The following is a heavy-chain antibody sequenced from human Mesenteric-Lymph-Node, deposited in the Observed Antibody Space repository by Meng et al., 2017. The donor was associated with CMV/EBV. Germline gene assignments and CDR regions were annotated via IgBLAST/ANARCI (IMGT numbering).Heavy chain of an antibody. J-gene: IGHJ5*02. Sequence: ASVKVSCKASGYTFTSYGINWVRQAPGQGLEWMGWISGSNDNTKYTQKLQGRVTMTTDTSTSTAYMELRSLRSDDTAVYYCARERAARPGNWFDPWGQGTLVTVSS. D-gene: IGHD6-6*01. CDR3: ARERAARPGNWFDP. CDR2: ISGSNDNT. V-gene: IGHV1-18*01. CDR1: GYTFTSYG.